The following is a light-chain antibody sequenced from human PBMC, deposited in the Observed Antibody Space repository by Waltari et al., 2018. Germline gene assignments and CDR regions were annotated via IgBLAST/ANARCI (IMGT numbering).Light chain of an antibody. CDR3: QQYNNWPRT. J-gene: IGKJ1*01. CDR1: QSVSSN. V-gene: IGKV3-15*01. Sequence: EIVMTQSPATLSASPGERATLSCRASQSVSSNLAWYQQKPGQPPRLLIYVASTRATGIPARFSGSGSGTEFTLTISSLQSEDFAVYYCQQYNNWPRTFGQGTKVEIK. CDR2: VAS.